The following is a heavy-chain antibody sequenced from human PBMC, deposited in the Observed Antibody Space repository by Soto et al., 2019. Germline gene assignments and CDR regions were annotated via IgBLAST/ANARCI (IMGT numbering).Heavy chain of an antibody. Sequence: QVQLQESGPGLVKPSETLSLTCTVSGGSISGYYWSWIRQAPGKGLEWIGYIYYSGTTNYDPSLKSRVTMSVDTSKSQFSLKLRSVTTADAAVYYCARLTGGTYLSFYYYIGVWGKGTTVTVSS. CDR1: GGSISGYY. CDR2: IYYSGTT. V-gene: IGHV4-59*01. D-gene: IGHD2-8*02. CDR3: ARLTGGTYLSFYYYIGV. J-gene: IGHJ6*03.